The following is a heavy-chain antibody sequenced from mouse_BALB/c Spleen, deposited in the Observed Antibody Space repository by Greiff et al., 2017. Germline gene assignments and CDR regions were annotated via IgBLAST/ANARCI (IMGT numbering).Heavy chain of an antibody. V-gene: IGHV7-3*02. CDR2: IRNKANGYTT. D-gene: IGHD1-1*01. CDR1: GFTFTDYY. CDR3: ARVGYYYGSSYAMDY. Sequence: EVMLVESGGGLVQPGGSLRLSCATSGFTFTDYYMSWVRQPPGKALEWLGFIRNKANGYTTEYSASVKGRFTISRDNSQSILYLQMNTLRAEDSATYYCARVGYYYGSSYAMDYWGQGTSVTVSS. J-gene: IGHJ4*01.